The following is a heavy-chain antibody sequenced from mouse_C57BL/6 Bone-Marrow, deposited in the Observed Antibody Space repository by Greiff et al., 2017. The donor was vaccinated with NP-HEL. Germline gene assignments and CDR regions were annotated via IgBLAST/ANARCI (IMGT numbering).Heavy chain of an antibody. D-gene: IGHD1-1*01. Sequence: EVQLQQSGAELVRPGASVKLSCTASGFNIKDDYMHWVKQRPEQGLEWIGWIDPENGDTEYASKFQGKATIAADTSSNTAYLQLSSLTSEDTAVYYCTTDHYYDVPFAYWGQGTLVTVSA. V-gene: IGHV14-4*01. CDR2: IDPENGDT. CDR1: GFNIKDDY. J-gene: IGHJ3*01. CDR3: TTDHYYDVPFAY.